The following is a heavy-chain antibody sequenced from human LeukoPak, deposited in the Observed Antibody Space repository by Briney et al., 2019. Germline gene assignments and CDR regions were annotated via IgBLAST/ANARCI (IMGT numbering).Heavy chain of an antibody. CDR2: IYYSGST. CDR3: ARPHSSGWYGGGDAFDI. Sequence: SETLSLTCTVSGGSISSYYWSWIRQPPGKGLEWIGYIYYSGSTNYNPSLKSRVTISVDTSKNQFSLKLSSVTAADTAVYYCARPHSSGWYGGGDAFDIWGQGTMVTVSS. D-gene: IGHD6-19*01. J-gene: IGHJ3*02. V-gene: IGHV4-59*08. CDR1: GGSISSYY.